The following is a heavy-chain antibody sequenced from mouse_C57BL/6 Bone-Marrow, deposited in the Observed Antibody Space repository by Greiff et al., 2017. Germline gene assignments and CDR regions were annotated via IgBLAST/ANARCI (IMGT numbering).Heavy chain of an antibody. CDR1: GYTFTSYW. D-gene: IGHD1-2*01. Sequence: QVQLQQPGAELVKPGASVKLSCKASGYTFTSYWMQWVKQRPGQGLEWIGELDPSDSYTNYNQKFKGKATLTVDTSSSTAYMQLSSLTSEDSAVYYSARDHSHYFFAYWGQGTLVTVSA. V-gene: IGHV1-50*01. CDR2: LDPSDSYT. CDR3: ARDHSHYFFAY. J-gene: IGHJ3*01.